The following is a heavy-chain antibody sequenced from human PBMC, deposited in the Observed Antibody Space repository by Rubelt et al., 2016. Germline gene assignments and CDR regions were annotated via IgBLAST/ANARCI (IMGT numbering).Heavy chain of an antibody. CDR3: ARDRGGTSSGYYVRAFDI. Sequence: QVQLQESGPGLVKPSQTLSLTCTVSGGSISSGGYYWSWIRQHPGKGLEWIGYIYYSGSTYYNPSLKSRVTISVDTSKNQFSLKRSVVTAAETAVYYCARDRGGTSSGYYVRAFDIWGQGTMVTVSS. V-gene: IGHV4-31*03. D-gene: IGHD3-22*01. J-gene: IGHJ3*02. CDR2: IYYSGST. CDR1: GGSISSGGYY.